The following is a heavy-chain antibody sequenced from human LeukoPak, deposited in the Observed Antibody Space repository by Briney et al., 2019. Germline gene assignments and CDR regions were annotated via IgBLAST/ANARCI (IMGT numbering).Heavy chain of an antibody. CDR1: GFTLNNYA. CDR2: IMIGGDGK. Sequence: GGSLRLSCAGSGFTLNNYAMSWVRPAPRKGLEWGSTIMIGGDGKHYADSVKGRFTISRDRSESTLYLQMNGLRAEDTAVYYCVRAAPGDCSSTSCSLFDNWGQGTLVTVSS. CDR3: VRAAPGDCSSTSCSLFDN. V-gene: IGHV3-23*01. J-gene: IGHJ4*02. D-gene: IGHD2-2*01.